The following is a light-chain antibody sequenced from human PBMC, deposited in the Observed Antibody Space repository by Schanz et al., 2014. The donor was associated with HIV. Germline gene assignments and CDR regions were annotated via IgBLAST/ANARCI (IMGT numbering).Light chain of an antibody. V-gene: IGKV3-20*01. CDR1: QSISSSL. J-gene: IGKJ3*01. CDR2: GAS. Sequence: IVLTQSPGTLSLSPGERGTLSCRASQSISSSLLAWYQKKPGQAPTLLIYGASSRATGIPDRFSGSGSGTDFTLTISRLEPEDFAVYYCQQYGASPFTFGPGTTVDIK. CDR3: QQYGASPFT.